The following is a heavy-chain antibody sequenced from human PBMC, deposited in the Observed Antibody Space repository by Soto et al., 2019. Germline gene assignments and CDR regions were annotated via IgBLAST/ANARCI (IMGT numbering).Heavy chain of an antibody. CDR3: AKGRGVAGVFDP. CDR2: ISGSGGST. V-gene: IGHV3-23*01. J-gene: IGHJ5*02. Sequence: AGSLRLSCAASGFTFSSYAMSWVRQAPGKGLEWVSAISGSGGSTYYADSVKGRFTISRDNSKNTLYLQMNSLRAEDTAVYYCAKGRGVAGVFDPWGQGTLVTVSS. D-gene: IGHD6-19*01. CDR1: GFTFSSYA.